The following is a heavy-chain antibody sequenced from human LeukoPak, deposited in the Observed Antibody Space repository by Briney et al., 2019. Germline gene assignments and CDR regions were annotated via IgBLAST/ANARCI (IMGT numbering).Heavy chain of an antibody. D-gene: IGHD6-13*01. CDR3: ARETYSSSWSYYFDY. Sequence: GGSLRLSCTASGFTFSSYSMNWVRQAPGKWLEWVSSISRTSSYIYYADSVEGRFTISRDNAKTSLYLQLNSLRAEDTAVYYCARETYSSSWSYYFDYWGQGTLVTVSS. J-gene: IGHJ4*02. V-gene: IGHV3-21*01. CDR2: ISRTSSYI. CDR1: GFTFSSYS.